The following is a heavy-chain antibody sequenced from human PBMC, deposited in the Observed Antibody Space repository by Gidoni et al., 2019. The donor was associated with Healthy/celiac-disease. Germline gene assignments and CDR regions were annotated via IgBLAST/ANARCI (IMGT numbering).Heavy chain of an antibody. CDR1: GGSVSSGSYY. CDR2: LYYSGST. CDR3: ARGRRITMIVGGFDY. J-gene: IGHJ4*02. D-gene: IGHD3-22*01. Sequence: QVQLQESGPGLVKPSETLSLTCTVSGGSVSSGSYYWSWIRQPPGKGLEWIGYLYYSGSTNYNPSLKSRVTISVDTSKNQFSLKLSSVTAADTAVYYCARGRRITMIVGGFDYWGQGTLVTVSS. V-gene: IGHV4-61*01.